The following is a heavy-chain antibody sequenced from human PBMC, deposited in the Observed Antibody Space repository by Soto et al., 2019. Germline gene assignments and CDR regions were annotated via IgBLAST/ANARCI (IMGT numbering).Heavy chain of an antibody. CDR3: ASVMLRFSYGIDV. CDR1: GLTFSSYE. Sequence: TGGSLRLSCAASGLTFSSYEMHWVRQAPGKGLEWVSYISKGGSIIYYTDSVKGRFTISRDNAKNLLYLEMNSLRAEDSAVYFCASVMLRFSYGIDVWGQGTTVTVSS. V-gene: IGHV3-48*03. D-gene: IGHD3-3*01. CDR2: ISKGGSII. J-gene: IGHJ6*02.